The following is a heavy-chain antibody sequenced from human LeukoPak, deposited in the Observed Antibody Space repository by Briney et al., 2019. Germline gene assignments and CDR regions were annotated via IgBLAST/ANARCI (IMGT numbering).Heavy chain of an antibody. CDR3: ARFARASSHMNDAFDV. D-gene: IGHD6-13*01. Sequence: SETLSLTCTVSGGSIGGYYWSWIRQPPGKGLEWIGYIYYSGSTNYNPSLKSRVTISVDTSKNQFSLRLGSVTAADTAVYYCARFARASSHMNDAFDVWGQGTMVTVSS. J-gene: IGHJ3*01. CDR1: GGSIGGYY. CDR2: IYYSGST. V-gene: IGHV4-59*01.